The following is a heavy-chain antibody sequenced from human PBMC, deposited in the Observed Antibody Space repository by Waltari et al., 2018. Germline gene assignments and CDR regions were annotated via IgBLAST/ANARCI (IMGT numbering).Heavy chain of an antibody. CDR3: VLYSSELLGDC. CDR2: INPDGSRT. Sequence: EVLLVESGGGLVQPGGSLRLSCAASGFTFSSYWMHWVRQAPGKGLVSVSHINPDGSRTSYPDSVKGRFTISRDNAKNTLFLQMNSLRAEDTAVYYCVLYSSELLGDCWGQGTLVTVSS. D-gene: IGHD6-25*01. CDR1: GFTFSSYW. V-gene: IGHV3-74*01. J-gene: IGHJ4*02.